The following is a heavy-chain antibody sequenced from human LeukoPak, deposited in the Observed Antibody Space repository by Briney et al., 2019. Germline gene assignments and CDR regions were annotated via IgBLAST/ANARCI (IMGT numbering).Heavy chain of an antibody. J-gene: IGHJ4*02. CDR1: GGSISSYY. V-gene: IGHV4-59*08. CDR3: ARQGDYRYPFDS. Sequence: PSETLSLTCTVSGGSISSYYWSWTRQPPGKGLEWIGYVYYSGSTNYNPSLKGRVTISVDTSKNQFSLKLTSVTAADTAVYYCARQGDYRYPFDSWGQGTLVTVSS. CDR2: VYYSGST. D-gene: IGHD3-16*02.